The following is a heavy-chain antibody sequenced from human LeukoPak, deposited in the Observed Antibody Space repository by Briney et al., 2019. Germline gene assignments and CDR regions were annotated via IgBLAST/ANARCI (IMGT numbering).Heavy chain of an antibody. J-gene: IGHJ4*02. CDR1: GFTFSSYW. V-gene: IGHV3-7*03. D-gene: IGHD3-22*01. Sequence: PGGSLRLSCAASGFTFSSYWMSWVRQAPGKGLEWVANIKQDGSEKYYADSVKGRFTISRDNPKNTLYLQMNSLRAEDTAVYYCAKSLGSSVLATSDYWGQGTLVTVSS. CDR2: IKQDGSEK. CDR3: AKSLGSSVLATSDY.